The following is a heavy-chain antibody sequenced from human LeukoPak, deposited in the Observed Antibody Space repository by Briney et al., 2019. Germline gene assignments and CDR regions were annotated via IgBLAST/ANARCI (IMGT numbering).Heavy chain of an antibody. Sequence: PGGSLRLSCAASGFTVSSNYMSWVRQAPGKGLEWVSVIYNGGSTYYADSVKGRFTISRDNSKNTLYLQMNSLRAEDTAVYYCARDKRDYDSSGYLYDYWGQGTLVTVSS. J-gene: IGHJ4*02. CDR3: ARDKRDYDSSGYLYDY. CDR2: IYNGGST. D-gene: IGHD3-22*01. CDR1: GFTVSSNY. V-gene: IGHV3-66*01.